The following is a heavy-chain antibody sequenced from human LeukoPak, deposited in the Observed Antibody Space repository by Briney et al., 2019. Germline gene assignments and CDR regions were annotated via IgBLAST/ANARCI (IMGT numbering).Heavy chain of an antibody. CDR3: AKPGYCSSTSCYAPFDY. CDR1: GFTFSNSA. J-gene: IGHJ4*02. CDR2: ISNNGDGT. Sequence: GGSLRLSCSASGFTFSNSAMHWVRQAPGKGLEYVSAISNNGDGTYYADSVKGRFTISRDNSKNTLYLQMSSLRAEDTAVYYCAKPGYCSSTSCYAPFDYWGQGTLVTVSS. V-gene: IGHV3-64D*06. D-gene: IGHD2-2*01.